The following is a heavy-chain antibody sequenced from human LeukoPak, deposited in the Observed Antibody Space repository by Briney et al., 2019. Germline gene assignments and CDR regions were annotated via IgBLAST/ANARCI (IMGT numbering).Heavy chain of an antibody. CDR2: ISASGGTT. D-gene: IGHD4-17*01. J-gene: IGHJ2*01. CDR3: ATLYGDYNWYFDL. CDR1: EITYSRYV. V-gene: IGHV3-23*01. Sequence: GGSLRLSCTSSEITYSRYVMGWLRQAPGKGPEWVSTISASGGTTYYADSVQGWFTISRDNSKNTLYLQMNSLRAEDTAVYYCATLYGDYNWYFDLWGRGTLVTVSS.